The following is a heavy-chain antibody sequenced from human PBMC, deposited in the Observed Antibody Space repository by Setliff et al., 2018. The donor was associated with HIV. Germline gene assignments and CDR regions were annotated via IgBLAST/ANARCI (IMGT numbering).Heavy chain of an antibody. D-gene: IGHD6-13*01. J-gene: IGHJ3*02. Sequence: SVKVSCKASGYTFTYRYLHWVRQAPGQALEWMGWITPFNGNTNYAQKFQDRVTITRDRSMSTAYMELSSLRSEDTGMYYCARSSRVAAAGARVPDAFDIWGQGTMVTVSS. CDR2: ITPFNGNT. CDR1: GYTFTYRY. CDR3: ARSSRVAAAGARVPDAFDI. V-gene: IGHV1-45*02.